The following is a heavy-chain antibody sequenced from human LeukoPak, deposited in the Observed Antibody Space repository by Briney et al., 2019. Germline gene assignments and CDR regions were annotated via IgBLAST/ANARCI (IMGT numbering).Heavy chain of an antibody. J-gene: IGHJ4*02. CDR3: VREYHGGYFDF. CDR1: GYIFTSYH. Sequence: ASVKVSCKTSGYIFTSYHLHWVRQAPGQGLEWLGVVYPSAGTSDPAQRFRARITLSDDTSTSTVYMELRSLKSEDTAIYFCVREYHGGYFDFWGQGTLVTVSS. D-gene: IGHD3-16*01. V-gene: IGHV1-46*03. CDR2: VYPSAGTS.